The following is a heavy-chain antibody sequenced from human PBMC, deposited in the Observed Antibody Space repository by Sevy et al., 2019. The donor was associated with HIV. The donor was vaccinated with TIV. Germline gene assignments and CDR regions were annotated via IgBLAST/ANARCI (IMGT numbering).Heavy chain of an antibody. Sequence: GGSLRLSCAASEFAFSSYSMNWVRQAPGKRLEWIAYISGSTQTIHYADSVRGRFTISRDNDKNSLYLQMNSLRDEDTAFYYCAYSFLRVWGQGTLVTVSS. V-gene: IGHV3-48*02. CDR3: AYSFLRV. CDR1: EFAFSSYS. D-gene: IGHD2-15*01. J-gene: IGHJ4*02. CDR2: ISGSTQTI.